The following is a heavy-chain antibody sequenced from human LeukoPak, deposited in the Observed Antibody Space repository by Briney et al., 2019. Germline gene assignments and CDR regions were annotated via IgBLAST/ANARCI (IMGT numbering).Heavy chain of an antibody. CDR1: GFTLRDYY. CDR3: ARVWGSDLNNTAFDI. Sequence: PAGSLRLSCAVSGFTLRDYYMTWIRQAPGKGLQWISYISGSGSTIYYADSVNCRFTLSRDNAQNSVYLQMSSLSAEDTAVYYCARVWGSDLNNTAFDIWGQGTMVTVSS. CDR2: ISGSGSTI. J-gene: IGHJ3*02. V-gene: IGHV3-11*04. D-gene: IGHD3-16*02.